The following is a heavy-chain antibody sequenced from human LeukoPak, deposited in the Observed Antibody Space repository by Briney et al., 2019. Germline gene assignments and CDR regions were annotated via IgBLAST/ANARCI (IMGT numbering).Heavy chain of an antibody. V-gene: IGHV4-34*01. Sequence: SETLSLTCAVYGGSFSGYYWSWIRQPPGKGLEWIGEINHSGSTNYNPSLKSRVTISVDTSKNQFSLELSSVTAADSAVYYCVRTARVLDSWGQGTLVTVSS. CDR2: INHSGST. CDR1: GGSFSGYY. J-gene: IGHJ4*02. CDR3: VRTARVLDS.